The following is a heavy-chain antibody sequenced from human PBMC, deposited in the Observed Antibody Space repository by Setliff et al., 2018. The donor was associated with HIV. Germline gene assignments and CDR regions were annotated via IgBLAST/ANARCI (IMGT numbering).Heavy chain of an antibody. Sequence: SETLSLTCTVSGGSISSSSYYWGWIRQPPGKGLQWIGYIDYSGSTNYNPSLKSRVTISVDTSKNQFSLKLSSMTAADTAVYYCARNPCSGGSCPDAFDIWGQGTMVTVSS. CDR2: IDYSGST. D-gene: IGHD2-15*01. V-gene: IGHV4-61*05. J-gene: IGHJ3*02. CDR3: ARNPCSGGSCPDAFDI. CDR1: GGSISSSSYY.